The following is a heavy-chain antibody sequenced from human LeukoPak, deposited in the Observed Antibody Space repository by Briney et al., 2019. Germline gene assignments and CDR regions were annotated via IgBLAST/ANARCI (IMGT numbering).Heavy chain of an antibody. V-gene: IGHV3-9*01. Sequence: PGRSLRLSCAASGFTFDDYAMHWVRQAPGKGLEWVSGISWNSGSMDYADSVKGRFTISRDNAKNSLYLQMNSLRAEDTAVYYCARRLTDVRLAFDIWGQGTMVTVSS. CDR1: GFTFDDYA. J-gene: IGHJ3*02. CDR2: ISWNSGSM. CDR3: ARRLTDVRLAFDI. D-gene: IGHD2-21*02.